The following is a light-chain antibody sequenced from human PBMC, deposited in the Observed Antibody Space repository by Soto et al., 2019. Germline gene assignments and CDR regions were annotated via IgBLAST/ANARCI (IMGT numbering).Light chain of an antibody. J-gene: IGLJ1*01. CDR2: LNSDGSH. CDR3: QTWGTGIHV. V-gene: IGLV4-69*01. CDR1: SGHSSYA. Sequence: QLVLTQSPSASASLGASVKFACTLRSGHSSYAIAWHQQQPEKGPRYLMKLNSDGSHSKGEGIPDRFSGSSSGAERYLTISSLQSEDDADHYCQTWGTGIHVFGTGTKVTVL.